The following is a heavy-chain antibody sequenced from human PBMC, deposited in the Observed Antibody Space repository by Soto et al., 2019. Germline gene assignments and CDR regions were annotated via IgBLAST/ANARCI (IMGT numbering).Heavy chain of an antibody. Sequence: ASVKVSCKASGYTFTSYAMHWVRQAPGQRLEWMGWINAGNGNTKYSQKFQGRVTMTTDTSTSTAYMELRSLRSDDTAVYYCARDTGYSSGSDAFDIWGQGTMVTVSS. CDR3: ARDTGYSSGSDAFDI. V-gene: IGHV1-3*01. CDR2: INAGNGNT. D-gene: IGHD6-19*01. CDR1: GYTFTSYA. J-gene: IGHJ3*02.